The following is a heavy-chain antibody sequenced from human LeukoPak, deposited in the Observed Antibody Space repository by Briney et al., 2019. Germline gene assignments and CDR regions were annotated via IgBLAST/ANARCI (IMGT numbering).Heavy chain of an antibody. CDR1: GFTFSSYS. D-gene: IGHD3-9*01. CDR2: ISSSSSYI. Sequence: NPGGSLRLSCAASGFTFSSYSMNWVRQAPGKGLEWVSSISSSSSYIYYADSVKGRFTISRDNAKNSLYLQMNSLRAEDTAVYYCARGVEDDILTGSPDYWGQGTLVTVSS. J-gene: IGHJ4*02. CDR3: ARGVEDDILTGSPDY. V-gene: IGHV3-21*01.